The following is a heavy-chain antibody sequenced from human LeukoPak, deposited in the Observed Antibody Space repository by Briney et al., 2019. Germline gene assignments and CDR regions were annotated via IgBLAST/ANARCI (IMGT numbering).Heavy chain of an antibody. CDR3: AAAVYTNSWNY. J-gene: IGHJ4*02. D-gene: IGHD2-8*01. V-gene: IGHV5-51*01. CDR2: IYPSDSDT. Sequence: GESLKISCKASGYSFTSYWIGWVRQVPGKGLEWMGIIYPSDSDTRYSPSFQGQVTISADKSISTAYLQWSSLKASDIAMYYCAAAVYTNSWNYWGQGTLVTVSS. CDR1: GYSFTSYW.